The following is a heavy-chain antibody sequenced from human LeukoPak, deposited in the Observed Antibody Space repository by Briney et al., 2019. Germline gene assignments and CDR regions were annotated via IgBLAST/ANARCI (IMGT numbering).Heavy chain of an antibody. J-gene: IGHJ5*02. Sequence: ASVKVSCKASGYTFISHAMNWVRQAPGQGLEWMGWINTNTGNPTYAQGFTGRFVFSLDTSVSTTYLQINSLKAEDTAVYYCATVGYDYWSGYGNQNWFDPWGQGTLVIVSS. D-gene: IGHD3-3*01. CDR1: GYTFISHA. CDR2: INTNTGNP. V-gene: IGHV7-4-1*02. CDR3: ATVGYDYWSGYGNQNWFDP.